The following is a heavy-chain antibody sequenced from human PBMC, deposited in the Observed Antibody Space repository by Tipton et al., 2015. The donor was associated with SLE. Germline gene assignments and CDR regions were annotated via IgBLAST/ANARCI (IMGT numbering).Heavy chain of an antibody. CDR3: ARRAAHRYFYGLDV. J-gene: IGHJ6*02. V-gene: IGHV4-34*01. CDR1: GGSFSGYY. D-gene: IGHD2-15*01. CDR2: INHSGST. Sequence: TLSLTCAVYGGSFSGYYWSWIRQPPGKGLEWIGEINHSGSTNYNPSLKSRVTISVDTSKNQFSLKLSSVTAADTAVYYCARRAAHRYFYGLDVWGQGTTVTVSS.